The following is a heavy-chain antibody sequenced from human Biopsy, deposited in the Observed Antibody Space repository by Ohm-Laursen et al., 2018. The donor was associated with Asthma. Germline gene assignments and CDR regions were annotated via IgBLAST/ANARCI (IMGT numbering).Heavy chain of an antibody. CDR2: IYSGGTS. CDR1: GFAVSRDY. J-gene: IGHJ4*02. D-gene: IGHD3-22*01. CDR3: ARGDSSNWSHYYFDC. V-gene: IGHV3-53*01. Sequence: SLRLSCAASGFAVSRDYMFWVRQAPGKGLEWVSVIYSGGTSHTADSVRGRFTISRDYSKNTLYPQMHSLRAEDTAVYYCARGDSSNWSHYYFDCWGQGTLVTVSS.